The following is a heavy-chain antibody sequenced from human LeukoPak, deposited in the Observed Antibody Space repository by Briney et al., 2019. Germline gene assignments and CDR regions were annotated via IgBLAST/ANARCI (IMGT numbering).Heavy chain of an antibody. CDR1: GYSFTTFC. CDR2: IYPGDSDT. J-gene: IGHJ4*02. V-gene: IGHV5-51*01. D-gene: IGHD3-16*01. CDR3: ARHERGSPSTLAY. Sequence: GESLKISCKGSGYSFTTFCIAWVRQLPGKGLEWMGFIYPGDSDTRYSPSFQGQVPISADKSNTTAYLQWRSLKASDTAIYYCARHERGSPSTLAYWGQGTLVTVSS.